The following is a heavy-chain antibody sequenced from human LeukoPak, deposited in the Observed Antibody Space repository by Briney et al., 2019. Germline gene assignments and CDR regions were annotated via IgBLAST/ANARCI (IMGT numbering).Heavy chain of an antibody. D-gene: IGHD3-22*01. CDR3: ARDGYYDSSGYPNDAFDI. J-gene: IGHJ3*02. V-gene: IGHV4-34*01. CDR1: GGSFSGYY. CDR2: INHSGST. Sequence: PSETLSLTCAVYGGSFSGYYWSWIRQSPGKGLEWIGEINHSGSTNYNPSLKSRVTMSVDTSKNQFSLKLSSVTAADTAVYYCARDGYYDSSGYPNDAFDIWGQGTMVTVSS.